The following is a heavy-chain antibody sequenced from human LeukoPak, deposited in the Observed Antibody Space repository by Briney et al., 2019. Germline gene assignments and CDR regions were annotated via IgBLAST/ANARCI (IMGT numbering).Heavy chain of an antibody. Sequence: PSETLSLTCAVYGGSFSGYYWSWIRQPPGKGLEWIGEINHSGSTNYNPSLKSRVTISVDTSKNQFSLKLSSVTAADTAVYYCARRTNYDSSGYYTDYWGQGTLVTVSS. CDR3: ARRTNYDSSGYYTDY. V-gene: IGHV4-34*01. CDR1: GGSFSGYY. CDR2: INHSGST. J-gene: IGHJ4*02. D-gene: IGHD3-22*01.